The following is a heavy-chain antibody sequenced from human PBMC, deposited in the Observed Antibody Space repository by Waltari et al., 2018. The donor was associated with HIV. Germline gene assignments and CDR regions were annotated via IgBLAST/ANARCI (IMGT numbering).Heavy chain of an antibody. CDR2: ISNDGSSK. V-gene: IGHV3-30-3*01. D-gene: IGHD3-22*01. CDR1: GFTFSSFR. Sequence: QVQLVESGGGVVQPGRSRRLSCAASGFTFSSFRMHWVRQAPGKGLEWVAVISNDGSSKYYADSVKGRFTISRDNSKNTLYLHMNSLRAEDTAVYYCASPFYSDSTTYYYGLDYWGQGTLVTVSS. J-gene: IGHJ4*02. CDR3: ASPFYSDSTTYYYGLDY.